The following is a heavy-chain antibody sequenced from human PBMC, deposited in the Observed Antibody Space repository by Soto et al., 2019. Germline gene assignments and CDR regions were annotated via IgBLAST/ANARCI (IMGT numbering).Heavy chain of an antibody. CDR3: ARESSGDSNYHYGMDV. D-gene: IGHD4-4*01. Sequence: GGSLRLSCAASGFTFSSYDMHWVRQATGKGLEWVSAIGTAGDTYYPGSVKGRFTISRENAKNSLYLQMNSLRAEDTAVYYCARESSGDSNYHYGMDVWGQGTTVTVSS. CDR1: GFTFSSYD. CDR2: IGTAGDT. V-gene: IGHV3-13*01. J-gene: IGHJ6*02.